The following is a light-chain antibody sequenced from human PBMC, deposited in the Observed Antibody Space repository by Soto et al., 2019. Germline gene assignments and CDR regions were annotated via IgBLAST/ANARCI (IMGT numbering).Light chain of an antibody. J-gene: IGKJ3*01. CDR1: QSVGRN. Sequence: EIVVTQSPGILSVSPGDRATLSCRASQSVGRNLAWYQQKPGQAPTLLIYAASTRATSLPARFSGSGSGTDFTLTSSSVQSEDFAVYYCQEYSKWPLFTFGPGSRVD. CDR2: AAS. V-gene: IGKV3-15*01. CDR3: QEYSKWPLFT.